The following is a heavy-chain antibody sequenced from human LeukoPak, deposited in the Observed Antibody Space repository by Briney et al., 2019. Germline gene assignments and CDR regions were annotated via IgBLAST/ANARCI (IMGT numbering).Heavy chain of an antibody. CDR2: ISGSGGST. Sequence: GGSLRLSCAASGFTFSSYSMNWVRQAPGKGLEWVSAISGSGGSTYYADSVKGRFTISRDNSKNTLYLQMNSLRAEDTAVYYCAKGDSSSWYLLDYWGQGTLVTVSS. CDR1: GFTFSSYS. J-gene: IGHJ4*02. V-gene: IGHV3-23*01. D-gene: IGHD6-13*01. CDR3: AKGDSSSWYLLDY.